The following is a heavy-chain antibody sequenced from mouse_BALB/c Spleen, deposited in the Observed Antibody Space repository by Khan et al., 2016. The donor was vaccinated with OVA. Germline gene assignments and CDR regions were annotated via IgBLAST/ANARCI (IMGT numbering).Heavy chain of an antibody. D-gene: IGHD1-1*02. CDR2: ISTYYGDA. CDR1: GYRFTDFP. V-gene: IGHV1S137*01. CDR3: SRGGVGDRFAY. J-gene: IGHJ3*01. Sequence: QVQLQQSGAELVRPGVSVKISCKGSGYRFTDFPMHWVKQSHAKSLEWIGVISTYYGDASYNQKFKGKATMTVDKSSSTAYMELARLTSEDSAIYYCSRGGVGDRFAYWGQGTLVTVSA.